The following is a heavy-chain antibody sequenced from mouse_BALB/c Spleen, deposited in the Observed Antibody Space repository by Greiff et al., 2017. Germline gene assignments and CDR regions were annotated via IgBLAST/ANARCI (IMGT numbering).Heavy chain of an antibody. V-gene: IGHV1-63*02. CDR1: GYTFTNYW. Sequence: VQLQQSGAELVRPGTSVKISCKASGYTFTNYWLGWVKQRPGHGLEWIGDIYPGGGYTNYNEKFKGKATLTADTSSSTAYMQLSSLTSEDSAVYFCARQKNYYGYGWYFDVWGAGTTVTVSS. D-gene: IGHD1-2*01. CDR3: ARQKNYYGYGWYFDV. J-gene: IGHJ1*01. CDR2: IYPGGGYT.